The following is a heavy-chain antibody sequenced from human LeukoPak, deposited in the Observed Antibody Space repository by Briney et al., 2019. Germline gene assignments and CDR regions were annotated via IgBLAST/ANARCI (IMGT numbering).Heavy chain of an antibody. D-gene: IGHD3-10*01. J-gene: IGHJ2*01. Sequence: ASVKVSCKASGYTFTSCAMHWVRQAPGQRLEWMGWINAGNGNTKYSQKFQGRVTITRDTSASTAYMELSSLRSEDTAVYYCARDPGILDWYFDLWGRGTLVTVSS. V-gene: IGHV1-3*01. CDR1: GYTFTSCA. CDR3: ARDPGILDWYFDL. CDR2: INAGNGNT.